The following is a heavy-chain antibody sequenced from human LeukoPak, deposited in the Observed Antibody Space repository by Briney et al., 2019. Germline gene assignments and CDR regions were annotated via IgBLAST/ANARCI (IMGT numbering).Heavy chain of an antibody. D-gene: IGHD5-12*01. CDR2: MSAPATST. V-gene: IGHV3-23*01. J-gene: IGHJ3*01. CDR1: GFTFDSQD. Sequence: GGSLRLSCAASGFTFDSQDMTWVRQAPGKGLEWVSTMSAPATSTYYADSVKGRFPISRDNSKNMVHMQMNTLRAEDTAIYYCAKHQEREAGYSFDSDAFDVWGQGTKVTVSS. CDR3: AKHQEREAGYSFDSDAFDV.